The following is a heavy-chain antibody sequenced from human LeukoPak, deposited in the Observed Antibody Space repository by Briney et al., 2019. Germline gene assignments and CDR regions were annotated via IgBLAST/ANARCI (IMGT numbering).Heavy chain of an antibody. CDR3: ARVPARGSGYYHEEYYFDY. Sequence: ASVKVSCKASGYTFTSYGISWVRQAPGQGLEWMGRISAYNGNTNYAQKLQGRVTMTTDTSTSTAYMELRSLRSDDTAVYYCARVPARGSGYYHEEYYFDYWGQGTLATVSS. J-gene: IGHJ4*02. CDR1: GYTFTSYG. D-gene: IGHD3-22*01. V-gene: IGHV1-18*01. CDR2: ISAYNGNT.